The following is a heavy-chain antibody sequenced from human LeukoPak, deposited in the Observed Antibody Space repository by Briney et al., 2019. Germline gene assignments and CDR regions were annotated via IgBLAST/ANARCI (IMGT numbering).Heavy chain of an antibody. CDR1: GGSFSGYY. D-gene: IGHD6-13*01. CDR2: INHSGST. CDR3: ARPTIAAAGRLAFDI. Sequence: SETLSLTCAVYGGSFSGYYWSWIRQPPGKGLQWIGEINHSGSTNYNPSLESRVTISVDTSKNQFSLNLNSVTGADTAMYYCARPTIAAAGRLAFDIWGQGTMVTVSS. J-gene: IGHJ3*02. V-gene: IGHV4-34*01.